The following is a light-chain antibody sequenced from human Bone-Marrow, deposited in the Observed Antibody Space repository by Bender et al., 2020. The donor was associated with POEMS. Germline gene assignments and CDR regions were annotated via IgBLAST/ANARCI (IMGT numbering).Light chain of an antibody. J-gene: IGLJ3*02. V-gene: IGLV4-69*01. CDR1: SGHTSYA. Sequence: QLLLTQSPAASASLGASVKLTCTLSSGHTSYAIAWHQQQPGKGPRYLLRLNSDGTHSRGDGIPARFSGSSSGAERHLISGGLQSEEGADYYCQTGGSGSRVCGGGTKLTV. CDR2: LNSDGTH. CDR3: QTGGSGSRV.